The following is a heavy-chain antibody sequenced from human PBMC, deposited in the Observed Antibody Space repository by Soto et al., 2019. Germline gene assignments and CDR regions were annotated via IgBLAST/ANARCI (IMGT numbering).Heavy chain of an antibody. V-gene: IGHV4-4*02. D-gene: IGHD3-16*01. CDR2: IYQSGRT. J-gene: IGHJ6*02. CDR1: AGSISSSNW. CDR3: ARVLGYVGVYYYVMDV. Sequence: PSQTLSLTSAVSAGSISSSNWWSWVRQPPGKGVEWIGEIYQSGRTNCNPSLKSRVTISVDKSKNQFSLKLSSVTAADTAVYYCARVLGYVGVYYYVMDVWGQGTTVTVSS.